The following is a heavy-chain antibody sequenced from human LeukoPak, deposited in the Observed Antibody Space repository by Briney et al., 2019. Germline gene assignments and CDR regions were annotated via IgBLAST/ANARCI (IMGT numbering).Heavy chain of an antibody. D-gene: IGHD6-13*01. J-gene: IGHJ4*02. CDR2: IEFDGSQK. CDR1: GIVSGATFRGLG. V-gene: IGHV3-30*02. Sequence: QPGGSLRLSCAASGIVSGATFRGLGMHWVRQAPGKGLEWVAFIEFDGSQKHFADSVQARFSISRDNSASSLYLQMNSLRAEDTAVYYCAKDYSSSLDYWGQGTLVTVSS. CDR3: AKDYSSSLDY.